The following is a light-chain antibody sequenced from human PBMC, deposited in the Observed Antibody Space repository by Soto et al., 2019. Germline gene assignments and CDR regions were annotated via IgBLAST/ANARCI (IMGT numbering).Light chain of an antibody. CDR3: QQYTKWPLT. Sequence: EIVMAQSPATLSVSPGERATLACRASDSVSRNLAWHQQKRGQAPRLLIYAASTRATDIAARISGSGSGTEFTLTTSSLQSEDCAVYYCQQYTKWPLTFGGGTKVEIK. V-gene: IGKV3-15*01. CDR2: AAS. J-gene: IGKJ4*01. CDR1: DSVSRN.